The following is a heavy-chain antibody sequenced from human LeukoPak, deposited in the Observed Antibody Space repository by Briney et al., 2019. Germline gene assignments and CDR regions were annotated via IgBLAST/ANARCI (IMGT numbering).Heavy chain of an antibody. CDR3: ASLSYDSSGYQDY. Sequence: SETLSLTCTVSGGSISSYYWSWIRQPPGKGLEWIGYIYYSGSTNYNPSLKSRVTISVDTSKNQFSLKLSSVTAADTAVYYCASLSYDSSGYQDYWGQGTLATVSS. CDR1: GGSISSYY. V-gene: IGHV4-59*08. J-gene: IGHJ4*02. CDR2: IYYSGST. D-gene: IGHD3-22*01.